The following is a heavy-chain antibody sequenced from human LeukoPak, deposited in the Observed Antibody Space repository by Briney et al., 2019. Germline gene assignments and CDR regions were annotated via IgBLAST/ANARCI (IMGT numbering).Heavy chain of an antibody. Sequence: PSETLSLTCTVSGGSVSSRSYYWGWLRQPPGKGLEWIGSIYYSGSTYYNPSLKSRVTISVDTSKNQFSLKLSSVTAADTAVYYCARLDSSGYYTLDVWGQGTTVTVSS. J-gene: IGHJ6*02. CDR3: ARLDSSGYYTLDV. V-gene: IGHV4-39*01. CDR2: IYYSGST. CDR1: GGSVSSRSYY. D-gene: IGHD3-22*01.